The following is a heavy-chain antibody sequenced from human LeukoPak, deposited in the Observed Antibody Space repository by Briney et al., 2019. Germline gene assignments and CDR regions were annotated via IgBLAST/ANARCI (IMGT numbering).Heavy chain of an antibody. D-gene: IGHD4-17*01. CDR2: IYHSGST. CDR3: ARGYGDFFIDY. J-gene: IGHJ4*02. V-gene: IGHV4-30-2*01. CDR1: AGSISSGGYS. Sequence: TLSLTCAVPAGSISSGGYSWSWIRQPPGKGLEWIGYIYHSGSTYYNPSLKSRVTISVDRSKNQFSLKLSSVTAADTAVYYCARGYGDFFIDYWGQGTLVTVSS.